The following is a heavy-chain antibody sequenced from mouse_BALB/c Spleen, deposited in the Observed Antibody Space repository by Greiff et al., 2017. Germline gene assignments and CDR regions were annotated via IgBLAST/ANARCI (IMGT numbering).Heavy chain of an antibody. J-gene: IGHJ3*01. Sequence: QVQLQQSGAELMKPGASVKISCKATGYTFSSYWIEWVKQRPGHGLEWIGEILPGSGSTNYNEKFKGKATFTADTSSNTAYMQLSSLTSEDSAVYYCARWFIFAYWGQGTLVTVSA. V-gene: IGHV1-9*01. D-gene: IGHD1-2*01. CDR3: ARWFIFAY. CDR1: GYTFSSYW. CDR2: ILPGSGST.